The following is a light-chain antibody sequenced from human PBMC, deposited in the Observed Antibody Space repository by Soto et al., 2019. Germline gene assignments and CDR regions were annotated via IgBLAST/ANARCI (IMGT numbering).Light chain of an antibody. Sequence: DIQMTQSPSTLSASVGDRVTITCRASQSISDWLAWYQQKPGKAPKILIYDASSLASGVPSRFSGSGSGTEFTLTISGLQPDHFAIYYCHQYKNYYRPFGQGTQVAIK. CDR3: HQYKNYYRP. CDR2: DAS. V-gene: IGKV1-5*01. J-gene: IGKJ1*01. CDR1: QSISDW.